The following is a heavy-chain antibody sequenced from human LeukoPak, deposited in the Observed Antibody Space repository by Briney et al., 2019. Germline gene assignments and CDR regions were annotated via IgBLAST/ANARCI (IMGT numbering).Heavy chain of an antibody. CDR1: GFTFSSYD. J-gene: IGHJ4*02. CDR2: ISDSGRT. V-gene: IGHV3-23*01. Sequence: PGGSLRLSCAASGFTFSSYDMSWVRQAPGKGLEWVTAISDSGRTYYADSVKGGFTISRDNSKNTLYLQMNSLRAEDTAVYYCAKVSWNSPRDYWGQGTLVTVSS. D-gene: IGHD1/OR15-1a*01. CDR3: AKVSWNSPRDY.